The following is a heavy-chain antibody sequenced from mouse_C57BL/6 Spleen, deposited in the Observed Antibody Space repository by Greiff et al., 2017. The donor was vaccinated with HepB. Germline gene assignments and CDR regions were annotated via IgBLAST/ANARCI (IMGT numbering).Heavy chain of an antibody. J-gene: IGHJ4*01. CDR2: ISSGGDYI. D-gene: IGHD2-12*01. CDR1: GFTFSSYA. V-gene: IGHV5-9-1*02. Sequence: DVQLVESGEGLVKPGGSLKLSCAASGFTFSSYAMSWVRQTPEKRLEWVAYISSGGDYIYYADTVKGRFTISRDNARNTLYLQMSSLKSEDTAMYYCTRGGYYNAMDYWGQGTSVTVSS. CDR3: TRGGYYNAMDY.